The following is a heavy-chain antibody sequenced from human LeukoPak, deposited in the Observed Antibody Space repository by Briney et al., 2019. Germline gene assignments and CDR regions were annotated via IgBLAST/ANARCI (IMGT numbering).Heavy chain of an antibody. CDR2: IYYSGST. J-gene: IGHJ4*02. D-gene: IGHD3-9*01. V-gene: IGHV4-39*07. CDR1: GGSISSSSYY. CDR3: ARIPTSTYYDILTGPTAIDY. Sequence: SETLSLTCTVSGGSISSSSYYWGWIRQPPGKGLEWIGSIYYSGSTYCNPSLKSRVTISVDTSKNQFSLKLSSVTAADTAVYYCARIPTSTYYDILTGPTAIDYWGQGTLVTVSS.